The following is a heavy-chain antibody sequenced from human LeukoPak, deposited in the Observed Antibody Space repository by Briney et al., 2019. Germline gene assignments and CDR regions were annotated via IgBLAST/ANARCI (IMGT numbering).Heavy chain of an antibody. J-gene: IGHJ4*02. Sequence: ASVTVSFKASGYTFTGYYMHWVRQAPGQGLEWMGWINPNSGGTNYAQKFQGRVTMTRDTSISTAYMELSRLRSDDTAVYYCARNTKSRPYFDYWGQGTLVTVSS. D-gene: IGHD6-6*01. CDR1: GYTFTGYY. CDR3: ARNTKSRPYFDY. CDR2: INPNSGGT. V-gene: IGHV1-2*02.